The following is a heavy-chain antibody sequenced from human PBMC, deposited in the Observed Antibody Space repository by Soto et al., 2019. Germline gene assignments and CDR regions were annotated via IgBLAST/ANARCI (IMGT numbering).Heavy chain of an antibody. CDR3: SASPLSLSGQNLGS. J-gene: IGHJ4*02. CDR2: INYRGSS. D-gene: IGHD2-2*01. Sequence: PSETLSLTCAVYGGSFSGYYWSWIRQPPGKGLEWIGEINYRGSSSYNPSLKNRVTISVDTSKNQFSLKLKSATAADTAVNYCSASPLSLSGQNLGSWGQENQVTVSS. CDR1: GGSFSGYY. V-gene: IGHV4-34*01.